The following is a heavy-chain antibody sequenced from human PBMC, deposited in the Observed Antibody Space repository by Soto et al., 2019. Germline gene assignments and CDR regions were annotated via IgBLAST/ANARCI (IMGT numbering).Heavy chain of an antibody. J-gene: IGHJ4*02. V-gene: IGHV1-69*01. Sequence: VQLVQSGAEVKKPGASVKVSCKASGGTFSSYAISWVLQAPGPGREWLGGIIPMFGTANYAQKFQGRVTITADESTSTDYRELSSPRSEDTAVYYCARMGSIAAPSYFDFWGQVTMVTVS. CDR2: IIPMFGTA. CDR3: ARMGSIAAPSYFDF. D-gene: IGHD2-15*01. CDR1: GGTFSSYA.